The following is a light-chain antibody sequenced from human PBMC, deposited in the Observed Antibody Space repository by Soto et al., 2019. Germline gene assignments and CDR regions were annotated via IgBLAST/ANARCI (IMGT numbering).Light chain of an antibody. J-gene: IGKJ1*01. V-gene: IGKV3D-7*01. CDR2: GAS. CDR3: QQYNDNWPT. Sequence: IVLTQSPVTLSLSPWERATLSCRASQSVRDRYLAWYQQKPGQSPRLLIYGASNRATGFPARFSGSGSGTEFTLTISSLQSEDFAFYYCQQYNDNWPTFGQGTKVDIK. CDR1: QSVRDRY.